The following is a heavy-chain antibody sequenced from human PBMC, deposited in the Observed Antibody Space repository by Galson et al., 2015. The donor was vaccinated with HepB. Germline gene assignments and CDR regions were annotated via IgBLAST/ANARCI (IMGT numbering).Heavy chain of an antibody. V-gene: IGHV4-34*01. Sequence: SETLSLTCAVYGGSFRGYYWSWIRQPPGKGLEWIGEINHSGSTNYNPSLKSRVTISVDTSKNQFSLKLSSVTAADTAVYYCARAPYYYGSGQREDWGQGTLVTVSS. D-gene: IGHD3-10*01. J-gene: IGHJ4*02. CDR1: GGSFRGYY. CDR3: ARAPYYYGSGQRED. CDR2: INHSGST.